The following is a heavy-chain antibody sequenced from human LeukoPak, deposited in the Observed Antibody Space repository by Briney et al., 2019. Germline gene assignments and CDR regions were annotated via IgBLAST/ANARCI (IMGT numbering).Heavy chain of an antibody. J-gene: IGHJ6*03. V-gene: IGHV3-23*01. CDR2: ISGSGGST. CDR1: GFTFTSYA. CDR3: AKETNDYSSTMDYYYYYMDV. D-gene: IGHD4-11*01. Sequence: GGTLRLSCAASGFTFTSYAMSWVRQAPGEGLGWVSAISGSGGSTYYADSVKGRFTIARDNSKNTLYLQMNGLRAEDTAVYYCAKETNDYSSTMDYYYYYMDVWGKGTTVTVSS.